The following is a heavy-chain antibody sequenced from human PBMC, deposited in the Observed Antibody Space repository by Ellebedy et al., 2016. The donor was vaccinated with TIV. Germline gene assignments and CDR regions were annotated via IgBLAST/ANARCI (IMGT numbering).Heavy chain of an antibody. V-gene: IGHV3-48*02. CDR2: ISSSSSTI. D-gene: IGHD4-17*01. CDR3: ARGPLYGDYPNWFDP. Sequence: GGSLRLXXAASGFTFSSYSMNWVRQAPGKGLEWVSYISSSSSTIYYADSVKGRFTISRVNAKNSLYLQMNSLRDEDTAVYYCARGPLYGDYPNWFDPWGQGTLVTVSS. CDR1: GFTFSSYS. J-gene: IGHJ5*02.